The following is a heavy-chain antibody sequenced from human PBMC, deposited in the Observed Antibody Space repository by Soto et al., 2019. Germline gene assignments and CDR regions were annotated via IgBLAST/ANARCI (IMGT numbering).Heavy chain of an antibody. V-gene: IGHV3-30*18. CDR1: GFTFSSYG. Sequence: QVQLVESGGGVVQPGRSLRLSCAASGFTFSSYGMHWVRQAPGKGLEWVAVISYDGSNKYYADSVKGRFTISRDNSKNTLYLQMNSLRAEDTAVYYCAKDMVRGVSRYYGMDVWGKGTTVTVSS. CDR3: AKDMVRGVSRYYGMDV. D-gene: IGHD3-10*01. CDR2: ISYDGSNK. J-gene: IGHJ6*04.